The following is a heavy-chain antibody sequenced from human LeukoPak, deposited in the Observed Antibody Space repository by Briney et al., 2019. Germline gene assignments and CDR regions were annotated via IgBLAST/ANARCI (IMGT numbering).Heavy chain of an antibody. CDR3: AREVVDGGYGMDV. Sequence: GASVKVSCKASGGTFSSYAISWVRQAPGQGLEWMGGIIPIFGTANYAQKFQGRVTITADESTSTAYMELSSLRSEDTAVYYRAREVVDGGYGMDVWGKGTTVTVSS. CDR2: IIPIFGTA. V-gene: IGHV1-69*13. D-gene: IGHD2-21*01. J-gene: IGHJ6*04. CDR1: GGTFSSYA.